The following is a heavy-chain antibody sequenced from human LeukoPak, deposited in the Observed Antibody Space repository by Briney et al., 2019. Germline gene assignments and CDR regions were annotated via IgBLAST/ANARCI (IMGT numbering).Heavy chain of an antibody. CDR1: GGSISSDGYY. Sequence: SQTLSLTCTVSGGSISSDGYYWSWIRQPPGKGLEWIGHIHHSGSTHYNSSLKSRVTISIDRSENQVSLNLNSVTAADTAVYYCARHVYGGNSDFDYWGQGTLVTVSS. CDR3: ARHVYGGNSDFDY. J-gene: IGHJ4*02. D-gene: IGHD4-23*01. CDR2: IHHSGST. V-gene: IGHV4-30-2*01.